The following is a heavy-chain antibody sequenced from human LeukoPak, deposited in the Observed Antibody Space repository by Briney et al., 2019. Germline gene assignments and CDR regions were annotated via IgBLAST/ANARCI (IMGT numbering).Heavy chain of an antibody. CDR3: ARRRANYALDY. V-gene: IGHV4-39*01. J-gene: IGHJ4*02. CDR2: IYYSGST. Sequence: SETLSLTCTVSGGSISSSSYYWGWIRQPPGKGLEWIGSIYYSGSTYYNPSLKSRVTISVDTSKNQFSLKLSSVTAADTAVYYCARRRANYALDYWGQGTLVTASS. CDR1: GGSISSSSYY. D-gene: IGHD1-7*01.